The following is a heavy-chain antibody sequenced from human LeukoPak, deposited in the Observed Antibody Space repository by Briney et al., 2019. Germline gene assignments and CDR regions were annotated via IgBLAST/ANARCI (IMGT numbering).Heavy chain of an antibody. Sequence: ASVKVSCKASGYTFTGYYMHWMRQAPGQGLEWMGWINPNSGGTNYAQKFQGRVTMTRDTSISTAYMELSRLRSDDTAVYYCARQHYYDSSGLNDAFDIWGQGTMVTVSS. CDR3: ARQHYYDSSGLNDAFDI. D-gene: IGHD3-22*01. CDR2: INPNSGGT. V-gene: IGHV1-2*02. CDR1: GYTFTGYY. J-gene: IGHJ3*02.